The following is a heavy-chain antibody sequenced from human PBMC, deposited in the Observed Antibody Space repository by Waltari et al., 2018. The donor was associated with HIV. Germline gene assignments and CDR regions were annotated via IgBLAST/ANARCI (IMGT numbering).Heavy chain of an antibody. CDR2: IYWDDDK. J-gene: IGHJ4*02. V-gene: IGHV2-5*02. CDR3: AHGVRRITIFGVVLYYFDY. CDR1: GFSLSTSGVA. D-gene: IGHD3-3*01. Sequence: QITLKESGPTLVKPTQTLTLTCTFSGFSLSTSGVAVGWTRPPPGKALEWLALIYWDDDKRYSPSLKSRLTITKDTSKNQVVLTMTNMDPVDTATYYCAHGVRRITIFGVVLYYFDYWGQGTLVTVSS.